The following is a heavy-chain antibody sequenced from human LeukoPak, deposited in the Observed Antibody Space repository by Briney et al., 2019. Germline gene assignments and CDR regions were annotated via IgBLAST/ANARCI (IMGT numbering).Heavy chain of an antibody. CDR2: LSRSTTTI. J-gene: IGHJ3*02. D-gene: IGHD1-1*01. CDR3: ARVLLERPGIDSFDI. CDR1: GFPLSYYS. Sequence: PGGSLTLSCAASGFPLSYYSMEWVRQAPGEGLEWVSHLSRSTTTIYYADSVKGRLTISRDNAKNSLYLQINSLRADDTAVYYCARVLLERPGIDSFDIWGRGTMVTVSS. V-gene: IGHV3-48*01.